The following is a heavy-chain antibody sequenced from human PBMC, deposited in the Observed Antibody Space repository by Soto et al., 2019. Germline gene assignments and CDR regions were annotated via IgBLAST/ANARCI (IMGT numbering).Heavy chain of an antibody. D-gene: IGHD3-22*01. CDR2: IYPGGVNI. V-gene: IGHV1-46*01. J-gene: IGHJ5*02. CDR1: GYSFTSHY. Sequence: GASVKVSCKAIGYSFTSHYMHWVRQAPGQGLEWMGTIYPGGVNIGYAQKFKGRVTMTKDTSTSTVYMELNSLTSEDTAVYYCARDRGPSSGYYPYWFDPWGQGTLVTVSS. CDR3: ARDRGPSSGYYPYWFDP.